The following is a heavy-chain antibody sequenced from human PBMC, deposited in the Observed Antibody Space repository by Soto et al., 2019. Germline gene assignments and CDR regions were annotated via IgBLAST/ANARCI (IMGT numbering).Heavy chain of an antibody. V-gene: IGHV4-61*01. D-gene: IGHD3-22*01. J-gene: IGHJ4*02. Sequence: SETLSLTCTVSGGSVSSGSYYWSWIRQPPGKGLEWIGYIYYSGSTNYNPSLKSRVTISVDTSKNQFSLKLSSVTAADTAVYYCARDLEDSSGYYFDYWGQGTLVTVSS. CDR2: IYYSGST. CDR3: ARDLEDSSGYYFDY. CDR1: GGSVSSGSYY.